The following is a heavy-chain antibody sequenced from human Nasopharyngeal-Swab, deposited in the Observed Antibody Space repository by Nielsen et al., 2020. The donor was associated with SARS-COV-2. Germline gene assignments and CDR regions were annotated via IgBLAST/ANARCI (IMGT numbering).Heavy chain of an antibody. D-gene: IGHD6-19*01. J-gene: IGHJ4*02. CDR2: ISGSGGST. CDR3: AKPDIAVRYYFDY. V-gene: IGHV3-23*01. CDR1: GFTFSSYA. Sequence: GGSLRLSCAASGFTFSSYAMSWVRQAPGKGLGWVSAISGSGGSTYYADSVKGRFTISRDNSKNTLYLQMNSLRAEDTAVYYCAKPDIAVRYYFDYWGQGTLVTVSS.